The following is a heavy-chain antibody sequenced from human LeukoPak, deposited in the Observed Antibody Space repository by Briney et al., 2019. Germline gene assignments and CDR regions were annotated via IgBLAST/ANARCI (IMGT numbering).Heavy chain of an antibody. J-gene: IGHJ4*02. CDR2: ISSSSTTI. CDR1: GFIFSSYS. Sequence: GGSLRLSCAASGFIFSSYSMKWVRQAPGKGLEWVSYISSSSTTIYYADSVKGRFTISRDNAKNSLYLQMNSLRAEDTAVYYCASLNYGDYGGGHYWGQGTLVTVSS. D-gene: IGHD4-17*01. CDR3: ASLNYGDYGGGHY. V-gene: IGHV3-48*01.